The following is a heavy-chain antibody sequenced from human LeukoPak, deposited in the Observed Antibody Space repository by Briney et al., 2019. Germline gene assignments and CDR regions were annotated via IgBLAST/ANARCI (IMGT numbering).Heavy chain of an antibody. D-gene: IGHD7-27*01. CDR3: ARDPGQPPGDGPGYMDV. CDR1: GGSISSGGYY. CDR2: IYYSGST. Sequence: PSQTLSLTCTVSGGSISSGGYYWSWIRQHPGKGLEWIGCIYYSGSTYYSPSLKSRVTISVDTSKNQFSLKLSSVTAADTAVYYCARDPGQPPGDGPGYMDVWGKGTTVTVSS. V-gene: IGHV4-31*03. J-gene: IGHJ6*03.